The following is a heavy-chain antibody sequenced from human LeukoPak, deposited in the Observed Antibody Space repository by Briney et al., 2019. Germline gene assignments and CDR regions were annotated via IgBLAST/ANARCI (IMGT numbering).Heavy chain of an antibody. CDR1: GFTFSTYD. CDR2: ISNSAGII. V-gene: IGHV3-48*03. J-gene: IGHJ6*03. Sequence: GGSLRLSRAASGFTFSTYDMNWVRQAPGKGLEWVSFISNSAGIIKYADSVKGRFTISRDNAKNSLYLQMNSLRAEDTALYYCARVGIQLSYYYYYYMDVWGKGTTVTVSS. CDR3: ARVGIQLSYYYYYYMDV. D-gene: IGHD5-18*01.